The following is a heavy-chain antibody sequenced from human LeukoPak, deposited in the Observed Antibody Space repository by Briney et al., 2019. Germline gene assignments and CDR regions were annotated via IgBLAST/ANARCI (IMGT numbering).Heavy chain of an antibody. V-gene: IGHV1-2*06. J-gene: IGHJ4*02. Sequence: ASVKVSCKASGYSFSGYFIHWVRQAPGQGLEWMGRINPNNRDTIYAQKFQGRVTMTRDTSISTAYMELSRLGSDDTAVYYCARVSMAVAGLLDYWGQGTLLTVSS. CDR2: INPNNRDT. D-gene: IGHD6-19*01. CDR1: GYSFSGYF. CDR3: ARVSMAVAGLLDY.